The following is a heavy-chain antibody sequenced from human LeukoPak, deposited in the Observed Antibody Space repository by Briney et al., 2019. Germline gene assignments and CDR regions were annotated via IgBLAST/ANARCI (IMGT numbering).Heavy chain of an antibody. CDR3: ARGGSQYDFWSGYSHLEYFQH. J-gene: IGHJ1*01. V-gene: IGHV4-34*01. CDR1: GGSFGGYY. CDR2: INHSGST. D-gene: IGHD3-3*01. Sequence: SETLSLTCAVYGGSFGGYYWSWIRQPPGKGLEWIGEINHSGSTNYNPSLKSRVTISVDTSKNQFSLRLSSVTAADTAVYYCARGGSQYDFWSGYSHLEYFQHWGQGTLVTVSS.